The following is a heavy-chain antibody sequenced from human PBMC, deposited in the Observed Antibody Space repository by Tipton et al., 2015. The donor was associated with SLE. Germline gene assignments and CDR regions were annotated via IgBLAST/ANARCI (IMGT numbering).Heavy chain of an antibody. D-gene: IGHD6-13*01. Sequence: SLRLSCAASGFTFSNYVMSWVRQAPGKGLEWVSVIDSGGDTYYADSVKGRLTISRDNSKNTLFLHMNSLGTEDTAVYYCVKGSSASYYLDYWGQGTLVTVSS. J-gene: IGHJ4*02. V-gene: IGHV3-53*05. CDR2: IDSGGDT. CDR3: VKGSSASYYLDY. CDR1: GFTFSNYV.